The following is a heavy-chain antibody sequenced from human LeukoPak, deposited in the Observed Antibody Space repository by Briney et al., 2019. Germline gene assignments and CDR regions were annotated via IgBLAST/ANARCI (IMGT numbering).Heavy chain of an antibody. D-gene: IGHD5-18*01. J-gene: IGHJ3*02. CDR3: ARDEYSYGPGAFDI. V-gene: IGHV3-74*03. CDR1: GFIFTDYW. CDR2: INRDESST. Sequence: PGGSLRLSCAASGFIFTDYWMHWVRQAPGEGLVWLSRINRDESSTTYADSVKGRFTISRDNTKNSVYLQMSSLRAEDTAVYYCARDEYSYGPGAFDIWGQGTMVTVSS.